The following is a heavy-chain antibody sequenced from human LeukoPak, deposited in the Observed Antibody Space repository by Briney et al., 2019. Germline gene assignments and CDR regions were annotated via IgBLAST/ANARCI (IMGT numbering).Heavy chain of an antibody. CDR3: ARGDRGYFDY. V-gene: IGHV3-53*01. D-gene: IGHD1-26*01. Sequence: GGSLRLSCAASGFAVSSNYMSWVRQAPGKGLEWVSVLYDDGSTYYADSVKGRFTISRDNSKNTLYLQMNSLRAEDTAVYYCARGDRGYFDYWGQGTLVAVSS. J-gene: IGHJ4*02. CDR2: LYDDGST. CDR1: GFAVSSNY.